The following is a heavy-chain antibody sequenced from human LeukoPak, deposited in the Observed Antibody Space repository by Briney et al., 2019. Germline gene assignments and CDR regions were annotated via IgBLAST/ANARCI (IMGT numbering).Heavy chain of an antibody. D-gene: IGHD2-2*01. CDR3: VYQVQGVVK. V-gene: IGHV3-30*14. CDR2: ISYDGDSNNK. CDR1: GFSFSSYA. Sequence: GGSLRLSCAASGFSFSSYAMHWVRQAPGKGLEWVAVISYDGDSNNKYYADSAKGRFTISRDNSKNTLYVQMTSLRAEDTAVYYCVYQVQGVVKWGQGTLVTVSS. J-gene: IGHJ4*02.